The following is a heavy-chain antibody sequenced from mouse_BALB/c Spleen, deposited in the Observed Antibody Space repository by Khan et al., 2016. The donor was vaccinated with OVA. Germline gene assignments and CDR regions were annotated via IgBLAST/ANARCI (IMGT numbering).Heavy chain of an antibody. Sequence: QVRLQQSGAELMKPGASVKISCKAAGYTFSSYWIEWVKQRPGHGLEWIGEILPGRGNSNYTEKFKDRATFTADTSSTIAYMQLSSLTSEDSAVYSCASGAGTTYGMDYWGQGTSVTVSS. CDR2: ILPGRGNS. J-gene: IGHJ4*01. V-gene: IGHV1-9*01. D-gene: IGHD4-1*01. CDR1: GYTFSSYW. CDR3: ASGAGTTYGMDY.